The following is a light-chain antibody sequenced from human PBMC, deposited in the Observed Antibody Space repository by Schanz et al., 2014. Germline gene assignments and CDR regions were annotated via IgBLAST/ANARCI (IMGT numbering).Light chain of an antibody. Sequence: EIVLTQSPATLSLSPGERATLSCRASQSVSNSLAWYQQIPGQAPRLLIYDASNRATGIPARFSGSGSGTDFTLTISSLEPEDFAVYYCQQRSNWAFTFGPGTKVDIK. J-gene: IGKJ3*01. CDR2: DAS. CDR1: QSVSNS. CDR3: QQRSNWAFT. V-gene: IGKV3-11*01.